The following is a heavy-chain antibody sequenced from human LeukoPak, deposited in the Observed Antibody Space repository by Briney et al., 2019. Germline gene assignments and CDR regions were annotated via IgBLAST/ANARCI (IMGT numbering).Heavy chain of an antibody. V-gene: IGHV3-30*03. CDR1: GFTFSSHG. J-gene: IGHJ4*02. CDR2: ISYDGSSE. Sequence: PGGSLRLSCATSGFTFSSHGMHWVRQPPGKGLEWVALISYDGSSEYLVDSVKGRFTISRDNSKNTVSLQMNSLRPEDTAVYYCARDYGEGGYYFDYWGQGTLVTVSS. CDR3: ARDYGEGGYYFDY. D-gene: IGHD4-17*01.